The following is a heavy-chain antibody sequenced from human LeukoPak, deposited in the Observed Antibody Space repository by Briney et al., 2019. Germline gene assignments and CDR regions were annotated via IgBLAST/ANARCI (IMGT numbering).Heavy chain of an antibody. D-gene: IGHD1-26*01. CDR1: GYIFAHNG. J-gene: IGHJ5*02. V-gene: IGHV1-18*01. Sequence: ASVKVSCKTSGYIFAHNGISWVRQAPGQGPEWMGWISAYNGDTNYAQNFQGRVTMTRDTSTSTVYMELSSLRSEDTAVYYCATFIVGATGWFDPWGQGTLVTVSS. CDR2: ISAYNGDT. CDR3: ATFIVGATGWFDP.